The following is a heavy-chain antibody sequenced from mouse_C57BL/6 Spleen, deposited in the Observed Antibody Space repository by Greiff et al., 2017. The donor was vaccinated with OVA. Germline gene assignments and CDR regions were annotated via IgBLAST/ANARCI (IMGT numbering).Heavy chain of an antibody. CDR3: ARARYGDYAMDY. CDR2: INYDGSST. D-gene: IGHD1-1*01. V-gene: IGHV5-16*01. Sequence: EVKLVESEGGLVQPGRSMKLSCTASGFTFSDYYMAWVRQVPEKGLEWVANINYDGSSTYYLDSLKSRFIISRDNAKNILYLQMSSLKSEDTATYYCARARYGDYAMDYWGQGTSVTVSS. CDR1: GFTFSDYY. J-gene: IGHJ4*01.